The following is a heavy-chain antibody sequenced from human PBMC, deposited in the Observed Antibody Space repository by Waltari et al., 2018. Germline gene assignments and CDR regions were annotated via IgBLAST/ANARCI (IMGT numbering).Heavy chain of an antibody. J-gene: IGHJ4*02. V-gene: IGHV1-24*01. CDR1: GYTLTELS. D-gene: IGHD3-22*01. CDR2: FDPEDGAT. CDR3: ATDRGGLYYYDSSGYSY. Sequence: QVQLVQSGAEVKKPGASVKVSCKVSGYTLTELSMHWVRQAPGKGLEWMGGFDPEDGATIYAQKFPGRVTMTEGTSTDTAYRELSSRRSEDTAVYYCATDRGGLYYYDSSGYSYWGQGTLVTVSS.